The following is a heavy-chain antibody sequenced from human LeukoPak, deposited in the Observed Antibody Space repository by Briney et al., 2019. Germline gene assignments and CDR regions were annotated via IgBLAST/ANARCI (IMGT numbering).Heavy chain of an antibody. J-gene: IGHJ4*02. CDR3: ARGYCTSSSCYNDY. CDR2: MSFDVNNK. Sequence: GGSLRLSCAASGFIFSSYSMSWVRQAPGKGLEWVATMSFDVNNKYYADSVRGRFTISRDNSKNTLYLQMNSLRAEDTAVYSCARGYCTSSSCYNDYWGQGTLVTVSS. CDR1: GFIFSSYS. V-gene: IGHV3-30*04. D-gene: IGHD2-2*02.